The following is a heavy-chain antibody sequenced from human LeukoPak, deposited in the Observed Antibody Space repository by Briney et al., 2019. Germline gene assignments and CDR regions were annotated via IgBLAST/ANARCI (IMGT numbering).Heavy chain of an antibody. CDR2: INAGNGNT. V-gene: IGHV1-3*01. J-gene: IGHJ3*02. Sequence: ASVKVSCKASGYTFTSYAIHWVRQAPGQRLEWKGWINAGNGNTKYSQKFQGRVTITRDTSASTAYMELSSLRSEDTAVYYCARDSCSSTSCYRGAFDIWGQGTMVTVSS. CDR3: ARDSCSSTSCYRGAFDI. CDR1: GYTFTSYA. D-gene: IGHD2-2*01.